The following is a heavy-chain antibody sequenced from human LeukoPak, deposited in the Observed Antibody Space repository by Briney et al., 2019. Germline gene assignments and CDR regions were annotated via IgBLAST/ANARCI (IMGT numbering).Heavy chain of an antibody. Sequence: ASVKVSCKASGGTFSSYAINWVRQATGQGLEWMGWMNPNSGNTGYAQKFQGRVTITRNTSISTAYMELSSLRSEDTAVYYCARRAAAGYYYYYYMDVWGKGTTVTVSS. CDR3: ARRAAAGYYYYYYMDV. V-gene: IGHV1-8*03. CDR2: MNPNSGNT. D-gene: IGHD6-13*01. J-gene: IGHJ6*03. CDR1: GGTFSSYA.